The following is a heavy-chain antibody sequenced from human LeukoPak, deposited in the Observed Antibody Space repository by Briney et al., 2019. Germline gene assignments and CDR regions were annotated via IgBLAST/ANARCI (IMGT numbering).Heavy chain of an antibody. CDR3: AGAYGTYLHFDY. J-gene: IGHJ4*02. CDR1: GDSLSSNSAA. CDR2: TYYRSKWYN. D-gene: IGHD4-17*01. V-gene: IGHV6-1*01. Sequence: SQTLSLTCAISGDSLSSNSAAWHGIRQSPSRGLEWLGRTYYRSKWYNEYAVSVKSRLSITPDTSKNHFSLQLNFVTPEYTATYYCAGAYGTYLHFDYWGQGSLVTVSS.